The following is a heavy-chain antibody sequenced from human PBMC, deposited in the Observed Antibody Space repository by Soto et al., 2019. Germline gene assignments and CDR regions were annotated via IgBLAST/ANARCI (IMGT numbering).Heavy chain of an antibody. V-gene: IGHV3-53*01. J-gene: IGHJ4*02. CDR1: GFTVSSNY. CDR2: IYSGGST. D-gene: IGHD3-10*01. Sequence: GGSLRLSCAASGFTVSSNYMSWVRQAPGKGLEWVSVIYSGGSTYYADSVKGRFTISRDNSKNTLYLQMNSLRAEDTAVYYCARNIPIEGSGSRSYYFDYWGQGTLVTVSS. CDR3: ARNIPIEGSGSRSYYFDY.